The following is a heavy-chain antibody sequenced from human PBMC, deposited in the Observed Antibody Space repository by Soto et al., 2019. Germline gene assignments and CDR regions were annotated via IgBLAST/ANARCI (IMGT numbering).Heavy chain of an antibody. J-gene: IGHJ4*02. V-gene: IGHV4-34*01. CDR3: ARHLHDYGDYGFDY. Sequence: SETLSLTCAVYGGSFSGYYWSWIRQPPGKGLEWIGEINHSGSTNYNPSLKSRVTISVDTSKNQFSLKLSSVTAADTAVYYCARHLHDYGDYGFDYWGQGTLVTVSS. CDR2: INHSGST. D-gene: IGHD4-17*01. CDR1: GGSFSGYY.